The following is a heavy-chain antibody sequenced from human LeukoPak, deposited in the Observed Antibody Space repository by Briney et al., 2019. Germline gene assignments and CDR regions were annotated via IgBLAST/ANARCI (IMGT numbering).Heavy chain of an antibody. CDR2: FYRDGGI. J-gene: IGHJ4*02. Sequence: GGSLRLSCAASGFPFSTYWMNWVRQAPGKGLEWVSVFYRDGGIYYGDSVKGRFTISRDNPKNMVYLQMNSLRAEDTAVYYCAMGSFGDPLALWGQGTLVTVSS. CDR1: GFPFSTYW. D-gene: IGHD3-10*01. V-gene: IGHV3-66*01. CDR3: AMGSFGDPLAL.